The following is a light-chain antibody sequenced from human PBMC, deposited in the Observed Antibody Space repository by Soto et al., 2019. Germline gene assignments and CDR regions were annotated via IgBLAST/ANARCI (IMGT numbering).Light chain of an antibody. CDR1: QSVGTK. J-gene: IGKJ4*01. CDR2: DAS. CDR3: QQYHDLPPLT. V-gene: IGKV3D-15*01. Sequence: EIVMTQSPVTLSVSPGGRATLSCRASQSVGTKLAWYHQKRGQPPRLLIYDASTRATGIPARFSGSGSGTDLTLTISSLQSEDFAVYYCQQYHDLPPLTFGGGTKVEIK.